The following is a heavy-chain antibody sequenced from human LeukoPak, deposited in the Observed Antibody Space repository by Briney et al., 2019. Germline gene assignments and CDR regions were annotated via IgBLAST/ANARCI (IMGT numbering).Heavy chain of an antibody. V-gene: IGHV3-30-3*01. Sequence: GGSLRLSCAASGFTFSSYTMHWVRQAPGKGLEWVAVISYDGSNKYYADSVKGRFTISRDNSKNTLYLQMNSLRAEDTAVYYCARDVFCSGGIGYWGRGTLVTVSS. CDR1: GFTFSSYT. D-gene: IGHD3-10*02. CDR2: ISYDGSNK. J-gene: IGHJ2*01. CDR3: ARDVFCSGGIGY.